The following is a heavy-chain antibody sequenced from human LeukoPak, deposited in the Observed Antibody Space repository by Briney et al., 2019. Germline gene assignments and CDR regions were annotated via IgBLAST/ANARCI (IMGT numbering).Heavy chain of an antibody. V-gene: IGHV4-34*01. Sequence: SETLSLTCAVYGGSFSGYYWSWIRQPPGKGLEWIGEINHSGSTNYNPSLKSRVTISVDTSKNQFSLKLSSVTAADTAVYYCARRYSGSYQYYFDYWGQGTLVTVSS. J-gene: IGHJ4*02. CDR3: ARRYSGSYQYYFDY. CDR2: INHSGST. D-gene: IGHD1-26*01. CDR1: GGSFSGYY.